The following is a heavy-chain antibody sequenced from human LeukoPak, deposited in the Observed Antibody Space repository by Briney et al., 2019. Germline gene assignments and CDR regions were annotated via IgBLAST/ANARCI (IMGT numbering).Heavy chain of an antibody. J-gene: IGHJ4*02. V-gene: IGHV3-11*01. Sequence: GGSLRLSCAASGFTFSDYYMSWIRQAPGKGLEWVSYISSSGSTIYYADSVKGRFTISRDNAKNSLYLQMNSLRAEDTAAYYCARDHRSGSFNYGDYHWGQGTLVTVSS. CDR3: ARDHRSGSFNYGDYH. CDR2: ISSSGSTI. CDR1: GFTFSDYY. D-gene: IGHD4-17*01.